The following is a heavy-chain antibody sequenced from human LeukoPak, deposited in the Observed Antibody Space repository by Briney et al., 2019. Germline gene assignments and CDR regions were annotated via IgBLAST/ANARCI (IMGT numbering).Heavy chain of an antibody. CDR2: ISPHKGNT. CDR1: GYSFSNHG. D-gene: IGHD1-1*01. CDR3: ARDQQQGDNYSVYYMDF. J-gene: IGHJ6*03. V-gene: IGHV1-18*01. Sequence: ASVKFSCNGSGYSFSNHGITWVRQAPGQGLEWIGWISPHKGNTNYQQRLQGRLIMTTDASTSTAYMELRDLRSDDTAIYYCARDQQQGDNYSVYYMDFWGEGTTVIVSS.